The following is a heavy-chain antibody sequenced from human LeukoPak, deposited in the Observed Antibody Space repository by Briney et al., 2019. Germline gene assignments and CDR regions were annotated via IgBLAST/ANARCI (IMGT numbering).Heavy chain of an antibody. Sequence: PGGSLRLSCAASGFTFSSYSMNWVRQAPGKGLEWVSSISSSSSYIYYADSVKGRFTISRDNAKNSLYLQMNSLRAEDTAVYYCARESIYYDSSGENGAYYYYMDVWGKGTTVTVSS. CDR1: GFTFSSYS. CDR3: ARESIYYDSSGENGAYYYYMDV. V-gene: IGHV3-21*01. J-gene: IGHJ6*03. D-gene: IGHD3-22*01. CDR2: ISSSSSYI.